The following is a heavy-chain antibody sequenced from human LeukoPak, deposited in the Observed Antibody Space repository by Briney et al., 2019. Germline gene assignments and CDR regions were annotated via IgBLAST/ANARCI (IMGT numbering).Heavy chain of an antibody. V-gene: IGHV3-48*02. J-gene: IGHJ3*01. CDR1: GFTFSNYN. CDR3: ARDGGGTGGTYHHTFDL. Sequence: SGGSLRLSCAASGFTFSNYNMNWVRQGPGKGLEWISYVTTSSSAIYYADSVKGRFTISRDNAKSSLYLQMDSLRDEDTAVYYCARDGGGTGGTYHHTFDLWGQGTMVTVSS. D-gene: IGHD1-26*01. CDR2: VTTSSSAI.